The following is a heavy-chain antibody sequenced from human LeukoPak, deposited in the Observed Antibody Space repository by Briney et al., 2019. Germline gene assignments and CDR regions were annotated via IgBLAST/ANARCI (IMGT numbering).Heavy chain of an antibody. D-gene: IGHD3-10*01. CDR1: GYTFTSYG. CDR3: ARMGVRGVMSLIRWFDP. Sequence: ASVKVSCKASGYTFTSYGISWVRQAPGQGLEWMGWISAYNGNTNYAQKLQGRVTMTTDTSTSTAYMELRSLRSDDTAVYYCARMGVRGVMSLIRWFDPWGQGTLVTVSS. V-gene: IGHV1-18*01. J-gene: IGHJ5*02. CDR2: ISAYNGNT.